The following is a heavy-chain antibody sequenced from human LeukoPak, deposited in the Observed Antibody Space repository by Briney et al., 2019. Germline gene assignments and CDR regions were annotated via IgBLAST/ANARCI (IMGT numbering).Heavy chain of an antibody. V-gene: IGHV3-74*03. J-gene: IGHJ5*02. D-gene: IGHD4-17*01. Sequence: GGSLRLSCAASGFTFSSYWMHWVRHVPGKGLVWVARINTYGTSTTYGDSVEGRFTISRDNAKNTLDLEMNSLRDDDTAVYYRARGSTTVTTKDWFDPWGQGTQVTVSS. CDR1: GFTFSSYW. CDR2: INTYGTST. CDR3: ARGSTTVTTKDWFDP.